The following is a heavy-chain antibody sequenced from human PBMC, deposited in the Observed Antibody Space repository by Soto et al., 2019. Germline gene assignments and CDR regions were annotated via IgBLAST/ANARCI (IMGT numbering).Heavy chain of an antibody. Sequence: QVQLVESGGGVVQPGRSLRLSCAASGFTFSSYGMHWVRQAPGKGLEWVAVIWYDGSNKYYADSVKGRFTISRDNSKNTLYLQMNSPRAEDTAVYYCARAGQYYGWGGGDYWGQGTLVTVSS. D-gene: IGHD3-10*01. V-gene: IGHV3-33*01. J-gene: IGHJ4*02. CDR2: IWYDGSNK. CDR3: ARAGQYYGWGGGDY. CDR1: GFTFSSYG.